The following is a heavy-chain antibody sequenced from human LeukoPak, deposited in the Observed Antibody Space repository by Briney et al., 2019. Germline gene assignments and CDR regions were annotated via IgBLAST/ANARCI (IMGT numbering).Heavy chain of an antibody. J-gene: IGHJ5*02. Sequence: SGPALVKPTQTLTLTCTFSGFSLSTVGMCVSWIRQPPGKALEWLARIDWDDRKYYSTSLKTRLTIPKDTSKNQVVLTMTPMDPVDTATYYCARTFITETSGNWFDPWGQGTLVTVSS. CDR2: IDWDDRK. CDR3: ARTFITETSGNWFDP. V-gene: IGHV2-70*11. D-gene: IGHD1-7*01. CDR1: GFSLSTVGMC.